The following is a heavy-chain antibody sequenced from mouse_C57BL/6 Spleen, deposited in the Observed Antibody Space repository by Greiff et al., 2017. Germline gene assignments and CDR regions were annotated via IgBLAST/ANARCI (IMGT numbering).Heavy chain of an antibody. V-gene: IGHV5-16*01. CDR1: GFTFSDYY. Sequence: EVMLVESEGGLVQPGSSMKLSCTASGFTFSDYYMAWVRQVPEKGLEWVANITYDGSSTYYLDSLKSRFIISRDNAKNILYLQMSSLKSEDTATHYCARAADYYGSSFDVWGTGTTVTVSS. CDR3: ARAADYYGSSFDV. D-gene: IGHD1-1*01. J-gene: IGHJ1*03. CDR2: ITYDGSST.